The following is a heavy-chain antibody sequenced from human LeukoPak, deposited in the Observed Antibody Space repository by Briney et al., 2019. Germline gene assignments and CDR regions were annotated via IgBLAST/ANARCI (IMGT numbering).Heavy chain of an antibody. V-gene: IGHV3-15*01. CDR2: IKSKTDGGTT. Sequence: KAGGSLRLSCAASGFTFSNAWMSCVRQAPGKGLEGVGRIKSKTDGGTTDYAAPVKGRFTISRDDSKNMLYLEMNSLKTDDTGVYYCTKEPHFDPWGQGTLVTVSS. CDR1: GFTFSNAW. CDR3: TKEPHFDP. J-gene: IGHJ5*02.